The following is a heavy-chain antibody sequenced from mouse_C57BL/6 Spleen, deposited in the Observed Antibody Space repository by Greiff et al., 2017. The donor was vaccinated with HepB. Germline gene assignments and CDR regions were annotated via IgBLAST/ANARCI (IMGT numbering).Heavy chain of an antibody. D-gene: IGHD1-1*01. V-gene: IGHV10-3*01. J-gene: IGHJ1*03. CDR1: GFTFNTYA. CDR2: IRSKSSNYAT. Sequence: EVQLVESGGGLVQPKGSLKLSCAASGFTFNTYAMHWVRQPPGKGLEWVSRIRSKSSNYATYYADSVKDRFTISRDDSQSMLYLQMNNLKTEDTAMYYCVRDRGITTVVNWYFDVWGTGTTVTVSS. CDR3: VRDRGITTVVNWYFDV.